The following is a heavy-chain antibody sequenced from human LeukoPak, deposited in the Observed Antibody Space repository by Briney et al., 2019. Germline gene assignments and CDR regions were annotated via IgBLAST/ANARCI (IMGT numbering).Heavy chain of an antibody. V-gene: IGHV5-51*01. Sequence: GQPLQISCKASGYSFTSYWIGWARPMPGKGREWMGIIYPYDSDTRYSPSFQGQVTISADKSISTAYLQWSNLKASDTAMYYCARHIGYSAWNPDYWGQGTLVTVSS. CDR3: ARHIGYSAWNPDY. D-gene: IGHD5-12*01. CDR1: GYSFTSYW. J-gene: IGHJ4*02. CDR2: IYPYDSDT.